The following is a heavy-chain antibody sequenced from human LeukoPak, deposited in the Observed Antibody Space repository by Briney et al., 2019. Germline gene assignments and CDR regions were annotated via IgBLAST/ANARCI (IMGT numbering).Heavy chain of an antibody. CDR1: GGSFSGYY. CDR2: INHSGST. J-gene: IGHJ6*03. D-gene: IGHD2-21*01. Sequence: SETLSLTCAVYGGSFSGYYLSWIRQPPGQGLEWMGEINHSGSTNYNPSLKSRVTISVDTSKNQFSLKLSSVTAADTAVYYCARVSTYPYYYYMDVWGKGTTATVSS. CDR3: ARVSTYPYYYYMDV. V-gene: IGHV4-34*01.